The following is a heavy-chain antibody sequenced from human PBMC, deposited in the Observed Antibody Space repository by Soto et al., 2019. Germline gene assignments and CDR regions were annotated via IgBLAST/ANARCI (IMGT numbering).Heavy chain of an antibody. CDR1: GYTFTNYG. J-gene: IGHJ4*02. V-gene: IGHV1-18*01. CDR2: IGGYKGNT. D-gene: IGHD5-18*01. Sequence: QVQLVQSGAEVREPGASVKVSCKASGYTFTNYGVSWGRQAPGQGLEWMGWIGGYKGNTNYAQKRQGRVTLTTDTSTSTAYMELRSLRSDDTAVYYCAPHTLDTGMPSGYWGQGTLVTVSS. CDR3: APHTLDTGMPSGY.